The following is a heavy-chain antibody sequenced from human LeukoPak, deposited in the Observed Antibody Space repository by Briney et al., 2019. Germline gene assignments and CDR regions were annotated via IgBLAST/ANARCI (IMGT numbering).Heavy chain of an antibody. CDR2: MNPNSGNT. Sequence: GASVKVSCKASGYTFASYDIHWVRQATGQGLEWMGWMNPNSGNTGYAQKFQGRVTMTRNTSINTAYMELSSLRSEDTAVYSCARVDRYHYYLDVWGKGTTVTVSS. CDR3: ARVDRYHYYLDV. J-gene: IGHJ6*03. V-gene: IGHV1-8*01. CDR1: GYTFASYD.